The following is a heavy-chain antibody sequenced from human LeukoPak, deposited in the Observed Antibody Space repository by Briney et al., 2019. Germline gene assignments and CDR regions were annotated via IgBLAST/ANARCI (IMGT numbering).Heavy chain of an antibody. CDR1: GFTFSSYS. V-gene: IGHV3-21*01. Sequence: GGSLRLSCAASGFTFSSYSMNWVRQAPGKGLEWVSSISSSSSYIYYADSVKGRFTISRDNAKNSLYLQMNSLRAEDTAVYYCARDDPGYSSINTFDYWGQGTLVTVSS. J-gene: IGHJ4*02. CDR3: ARDDPGYSSINTFDY. D-gene: IGHD5-18*01. CDR2: ISSSSSYI.